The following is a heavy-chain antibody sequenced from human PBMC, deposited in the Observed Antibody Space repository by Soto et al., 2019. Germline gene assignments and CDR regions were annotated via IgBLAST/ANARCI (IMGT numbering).Heavy chain of an antibody. CDR3: AKMERTQRWLLVKN. Sequence: PSETLSLTCTVSGASITNDDFFWSWVRQHPEKGLEWLAYITYGGSIYYNPSLRSRLTVSIDKSKSQFSLNLKSVTAADTAVYYCAKMERTQRWLLVKNWGPGLLVTVSS. D-gene: IGHD2-8*02. CDR1: GASITNDDFF. J-gene: IGHJ4*02. CDR2: ITYGGSI. V-gene: IGHV4-31*03.